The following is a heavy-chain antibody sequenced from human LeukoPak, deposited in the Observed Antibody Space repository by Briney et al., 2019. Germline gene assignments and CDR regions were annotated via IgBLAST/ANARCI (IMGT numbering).Heavy chain of an antibody. CDR3: ATKQWLAPPPDS. J-gene: IGHJ4*02. D-gene: IGHD6-19*01. CDR2: INTDGTVT. Sequence: GGSLRLSCAASVFTFCKYWMLWVCQAPRKGLESVSRINTDGTVTTYADSVKGRFTVSRDNADNTMFLQMNSVRDENTAVYYCATKQWLAPPPDSWGQGTPVTVSS. V-gene: IGHV3-74*01. CDR1: VFTFCKYW.